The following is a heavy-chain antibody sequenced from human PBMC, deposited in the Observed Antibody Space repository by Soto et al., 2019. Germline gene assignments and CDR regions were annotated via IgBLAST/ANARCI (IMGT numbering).Heavy chain of an antibody. V-gene: IGHV3-23*01. J-gene: IGHJ4*02. Sequence: EVQLLESGGGLVQPGGSLRLSCAASGFTFSIYAMSWVRQAPQKGLESVSAIGDSGGITNYADSVKGRFTISRDNSKNMLYLQMNGVRAEDTAVYYCAKAHLHRGRWYEGNWGQGTLVTVSS. D-gene: IGHD6-13*01. CDR3: AKAHLHRGRWYEGN. CDR1: GFTFSIYA. CDR2: IGDSGGIT.